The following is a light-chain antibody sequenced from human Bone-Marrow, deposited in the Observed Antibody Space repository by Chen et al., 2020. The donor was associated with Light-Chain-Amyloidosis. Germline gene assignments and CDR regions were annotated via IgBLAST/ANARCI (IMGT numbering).Light chain of an antibody. V-gene: IGLV3-25*03. CDR3: QSADSSGTYEVI. Sequence: SYELTQPPSVSGSPGQTARITCSGDDLRTKYAYWYQQKPGQAPVLVIHRDTERPSGMSERFAGSNSGTTATLTISGGQAEDEADYHCQSADSSGTYEVIFGGGTKLTVL. CDR1: DLRTKY. CDR2: RDT. J-gene: IGLJ2*01.